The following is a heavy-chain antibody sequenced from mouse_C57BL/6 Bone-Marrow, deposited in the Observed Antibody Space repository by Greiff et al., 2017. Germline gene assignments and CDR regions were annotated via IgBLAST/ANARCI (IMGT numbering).Heavy chain of an antibody. V-gene: IGHV1-81*01. CDR1: GYTFTSYG. D-gene: IGHD2-4*01. Sequence: VQLQQSGAELARPGASVKLSCKASGYTFTSYGISWVKQRTGQGLEWIGEIYPRSGNTYYNEKFKGKATLTADKSSSKAYMELRSLTSEDSAVYFCAVYYEYRFAYWGQGTLVTVSA. J-gene: IGHJ3*01. CDR3: AVYYEYRFAY. CDR2: IYPRSGNT.